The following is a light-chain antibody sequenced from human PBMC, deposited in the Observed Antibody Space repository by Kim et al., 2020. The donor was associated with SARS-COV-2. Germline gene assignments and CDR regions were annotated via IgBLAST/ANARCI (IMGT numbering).Light chain of an antibody. CDR1: SLITYS. J-gene: IGLJ3*02. V-gene: IGLV3-19*01. CDR3: NSRDSRDHWV. CDR2: GQK. Sequence: SVALGQTVRINFQGDSLITYSASWYQQKAGQAPVFVMYGQKRPTGIPGRFSGSSSGTTASLTITGAQAEDEAYYYCNSRDSRDHWVFGGGTQLTV.